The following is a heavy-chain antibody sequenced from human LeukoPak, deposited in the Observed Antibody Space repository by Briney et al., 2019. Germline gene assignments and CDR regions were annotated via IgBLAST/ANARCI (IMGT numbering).Heavy chain of an antibody. CDR1: GFTFTAYT. V-gene: IGHV3-21*01. J-gene: IGHJ5*02. CDR3: ARDTAMVKFDP. CDR2: ISSTSYI. Sequence: PGGSLRLSCAASGFTFTAYTINWVRQAPGKGLEWVSFISSTSYIYYADSVKGRFTISRDNAKNSVYLQMNSLRAEDTAVYYCARDTAMVKFDPWGQGTLVTVSS. D-gene: IGHD5-18*01.